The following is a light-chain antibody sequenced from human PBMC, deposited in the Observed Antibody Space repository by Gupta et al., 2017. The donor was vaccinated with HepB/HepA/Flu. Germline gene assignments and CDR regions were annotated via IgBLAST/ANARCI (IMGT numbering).Light chain of an antibody. J-gene: IGLJ3*02. CDR1: SSDVGIYNY. CDR3: CSYAGSHTFVV. V-gene: IGLV2-11*03. Sequence: SGSPGQSVTFSCTGTSSDVGIYNYVSWYQQHPGKAPKLMIYDVNKRPSGVLDRFSGSKSGNTASLTISGLQAEDEADYYCCSYAGSHTFVVFGGGTKLTVL. CDR2: DVN.